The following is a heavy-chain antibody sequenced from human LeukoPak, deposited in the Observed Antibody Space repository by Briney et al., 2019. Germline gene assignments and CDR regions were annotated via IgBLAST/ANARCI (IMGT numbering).Heavy chain of an antibody. CDR3: ARARVYSSSWQGDY. D-gene: IGHD6-13*01. CDR1: GGSISSSSYY. J-gene: IGHJ4*02. Sequence: SETLSLTCTVSGGSISSSSYYWGWIRQPPGKGLEWIGSIYYSGSTYYNPSLKSRVTISVDKSKNQFSPKLSSVTAADTAVYYCARARVYSSSWQGDYWGQGTLVTVSS. V-gene: IGHV4-39*07. CDR2: IYYSGST.